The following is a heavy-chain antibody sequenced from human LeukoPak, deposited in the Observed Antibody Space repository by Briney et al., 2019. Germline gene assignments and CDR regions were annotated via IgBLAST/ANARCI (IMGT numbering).Heavy chain of an antibody. J-gene: IGHJ6*03. CDR2: IRYDGSNK. V-gene: IGHV3-30*02. CDR1: GFTFSSYG. Sequence: GGSLRLSCAASGFTFSSYGMHWVRQAPGKGLEWVAFIRYDGSNKYYADSVKGRFSISRDNSKNTLYLQMNSLRAEDTAVYYCAGNRYGYYFYYMDVWGKGTTITISS. CDR3: AGNRYGYYFYYMDV. D-gene: IGHD5-18*01.